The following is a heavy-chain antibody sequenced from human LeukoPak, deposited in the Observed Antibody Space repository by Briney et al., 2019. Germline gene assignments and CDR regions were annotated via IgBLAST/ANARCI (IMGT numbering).Heavy chain of an antibody. CDR3: VRDRGGAYSGDNLFDP. D-gene: IGHD2-21*01. CDR1: GFTFSSYE. V-gene: IGHV3-48*03. CDR2: IIGSGSTT. Sequence: GALRLSCAASGFTFSSYEMNRVRQDPGKGLEWLSYIIGSGSTTQYADSVRDRFTISRDNDKNAVYLQMNSLRADDTAIYYCVRDRGGAYSGDNLFDPWGQGTLVTVSS. J-gene: IGHJ5*02.